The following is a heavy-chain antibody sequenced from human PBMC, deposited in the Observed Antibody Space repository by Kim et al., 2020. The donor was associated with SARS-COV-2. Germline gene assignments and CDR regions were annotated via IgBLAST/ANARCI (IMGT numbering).Heavy chain of an antibody. J-gene: IGHJ4*02. V-gene: IGHV3-30*04. D-gene: IGHD3-10*01. CDR2: MSIDGCSI. CDR3: AKDALGSIDY. CDR1: GFTFTGCS. Sequence: GGSLRLSCAASGFTFTGCSMHWVRQAPGKGLEAVALMSIDGCSIHYADSVKGRFSISRVNSKNTLYLQMNRLTPDDAAVYYCAKDALGSIDYWGQGTLVTASS.